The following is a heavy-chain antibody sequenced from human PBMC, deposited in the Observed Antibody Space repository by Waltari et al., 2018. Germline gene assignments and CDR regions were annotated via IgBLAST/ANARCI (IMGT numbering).Heavy chain of an antibody. D-gene: IGHD2-21*01. V-gene: IGHV3-23*01. CDR1: GFTFSSSA. J-gene: IGHJ4*02. Sequence: EVQLLESGGGLVQPGGSLRLSCAASGFTFSSSAMTWVRQAPGKGLEGVSSMTGRGSRMYYADAVKGRLTSSRDNSKNTVYLQMNSLRAEDTALYYCAKDMKFPGRWGQGTLVIVSS. CDR2: MTGRGSRM. CDR3: AKDMKFPGR.